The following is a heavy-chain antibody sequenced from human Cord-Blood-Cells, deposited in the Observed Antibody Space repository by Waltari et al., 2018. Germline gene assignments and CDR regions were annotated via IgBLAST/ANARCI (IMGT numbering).Heavy chain of an antibody. CDR3: ARDLQISVVVITPFDY. D-gene: IGHD3-22*01. Sequence: EVQLVESGGGLVQPGGSLRLSCAASGFTFSSYSITWGLQSPGKGLEWVSYISSSSSTIYYADSVKGRFNISRDNAKNSLYLQMNSLRDEDTAVYYCARDLQISVVVITPFDYWGQGTLVTVSS. CDR2: ISSSSSTI. CDR1: GFTFSSYS. V-gene: IGHV3-48*02. J-gene: IGHJ4*02.